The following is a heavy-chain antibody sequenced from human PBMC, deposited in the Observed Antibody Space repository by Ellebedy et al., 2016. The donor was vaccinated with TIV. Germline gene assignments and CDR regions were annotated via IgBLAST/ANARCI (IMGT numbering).Heavy chain of an antibody. Sequence: AASVKVSCKASGYTFTSYYMHWLRQAPGHGLEWMGIINPNTGSTTYAQKFKVRVTMTRDTSTSTLYMELSSLRSEDTAVYYCAREVGGDFDYWGQGTLVTVSS. CDR3: AREVGGDFDY. CDR1: GYTFTSYY. CDR2: INPNTGST. V-gene: IGHV1-46*01. J-gene: IGHJ4*02. D-gene: IGHD1-26*01.